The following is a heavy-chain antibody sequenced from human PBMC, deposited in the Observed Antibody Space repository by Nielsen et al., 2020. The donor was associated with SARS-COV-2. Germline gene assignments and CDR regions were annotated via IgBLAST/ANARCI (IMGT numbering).Heavy chain of an antibody. CDR3: ARDNARRLWSRGRYFDY. CDR1: GFTFSSYS. D-gene: IGHD3-10*01. CDR2: ISSSSSYI. V-gene: IGHV3-21*01. J-gene: IGHJ4*02. Sequence: GESLKISCAASGFTFSSYSMNWVRPAPGKGLEWVSSISSSSSYIYYADSVKGRFTISRDNAKNSLYLQMNSLRAEDTAVYYCARDNARRLWSRGRYFDYWGQGTLVTVSS.